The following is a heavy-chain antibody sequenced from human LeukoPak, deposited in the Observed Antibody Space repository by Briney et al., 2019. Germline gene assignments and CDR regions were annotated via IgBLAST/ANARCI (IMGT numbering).Heavy chain of an antibody. CDR2: IGPYNGNT. J-gene: IGHJ5*02. V-gene: IGHV1-18*01. CDR1: GGTFSSYG. D-gene: IGHD2-2*02. CDR3: ARDLLYTAFDP. Sequence: AASVKVSCKASGGTFSSYGISWVRQAPGQGLEWMGWIGPYNGNTNYAQKLQGRVTMTTDTSTSTAYMELRSLRSDDTAVYYCARDLLYTAFDPWGQGTLVTVSS.